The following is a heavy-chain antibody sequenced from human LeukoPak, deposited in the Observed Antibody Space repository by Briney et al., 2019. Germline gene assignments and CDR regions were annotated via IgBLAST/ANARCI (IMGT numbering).Heavy chain of an antibody. Sequence: PSETLSLTCTVSGDSINTYYWSWIRQPPGKGLEWIGYIYYSGSTNYNPSLKSRVTISADTSKKQFSLKLSSVTAADTAVYYCARAKRDGSGNCPLYGDCYYHYYMDVSGKGTTVTVSS. CDR3: ARAKRDGSGNCPLYGDCYYHYYMDV. CDR1: GDSINTYY. J-gene: IGHJ6*03. D-gene: IGHD3-10*01. CDR2: IYYSGST. V-gene: IGHV4-59*01.